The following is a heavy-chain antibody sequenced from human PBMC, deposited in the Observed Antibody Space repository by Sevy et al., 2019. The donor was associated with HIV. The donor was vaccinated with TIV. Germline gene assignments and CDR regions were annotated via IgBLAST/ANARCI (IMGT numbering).Heavy chain of an antibody. CDR2: ISSSSNYI. CDR1: GFTFSRSS. J-gene: IGHJ3*02. V-gene: IGHV3-21*01. Sequence: GGSLRLSCIASGFTFSRSSMNWVRQAPGKGLEWVSSISSSSNYIYYADSMKGRFNISRDNAKNSLYLQMNSLRAEDTAVYYCAGDRREMVKGADDSFHIWVQGTMVTFSS. D-gene: IGHD3-10*01. CDR3: AGDRREMVKGADDSFHI.